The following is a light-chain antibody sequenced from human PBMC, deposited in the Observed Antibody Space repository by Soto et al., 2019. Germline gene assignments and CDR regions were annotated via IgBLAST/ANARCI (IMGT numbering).Light chain of an antibody. CDR3: QQTYSDIS. CDR2: DAS. CDR1: QTISFS. V-gene: IGKV1-5*01. J-gene: IGKJ4*01. Sequence: DIQMTQSPSTLSASVGDRVTITCRAGQTISFSLAWYQQKPGKAPKLLIYDASTLQSGVPSRFSGSGSGTEFTLAINNLQPDDFASYHCQQTYSDISVGGGTKVDIK.